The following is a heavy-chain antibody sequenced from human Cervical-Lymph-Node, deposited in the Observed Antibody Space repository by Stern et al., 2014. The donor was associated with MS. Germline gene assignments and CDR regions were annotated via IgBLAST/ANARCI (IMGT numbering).Heavy chain of an antibody. V-gene: IGHV1-46*01. Sequence: VQLVESGAEVKKPGASVKVSCKASGYSFTSHYMHWVRQAPGQGLEWVGIINPSGDSASYAQKLQGRVTMTRETSTSTVYMELSSLRSEDTAVYYCASGTGSKRPTGNYWGQGTLVTVSS. CDR1: GYSFTSHY. CDR2: INPSGDSA. CDR3: ASGTGSKRPTGNY. J-gene: IGHJ4*02. D-gene: IGHD3/OR15-3a*01.